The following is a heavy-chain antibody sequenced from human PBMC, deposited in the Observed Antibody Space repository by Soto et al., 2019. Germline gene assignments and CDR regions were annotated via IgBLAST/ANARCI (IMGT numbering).Heavy chain of an antibody. D-gene: IGHD3-9*01. CDR3: ARESHDILTGPPWVWYFDL. CDR1: GGSFSGYY. V-gene: IGHV4-34*01. J-gene: IGHJ2*01. Sequence: QVQLQQWGAGPLRPLETLSLTCGVSGGSFSGYYWAWIRQSPGKGLEWIGEINDRGSINYNPSLESRVRLSVDASKHHYSLNLRSVTAADTAVYYCARESHDILTGPPWVWYFDLWGRGTLVTVSS. CDR2: INDRGSI.